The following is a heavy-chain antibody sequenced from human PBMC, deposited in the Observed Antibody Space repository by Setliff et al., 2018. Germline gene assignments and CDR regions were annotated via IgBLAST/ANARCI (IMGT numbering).Heavy chain of an antibody. V-gene: IGHV1-69*13. CDR2: IIPIFGTA. D-gene: IGHD1-7*01. J-gene: IGHJ3*02. Sequence: SVKVSCKASGGTFSSYAISWVRQAPGQGLEWMGGIIPIFGTANYAQKFQGRVTITADESTSTAYMELSSLRSEDTAVYYCARVVTGTTPFFDIWGQGTTVTVSS. CDR3: ARVVTGTTPFFDI. CDR1: GGTFSSYA.